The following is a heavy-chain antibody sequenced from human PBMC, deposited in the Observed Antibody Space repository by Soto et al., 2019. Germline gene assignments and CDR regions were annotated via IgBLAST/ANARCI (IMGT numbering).Heavy chain of an antibody. CDR3: ARVEYSSSSAAFDI. Sequence: VASVKVSCKASGYTFTGYYMHWVRQAPGQGLEWMGWINPNSGGTNYAQKFQGWVTMTRDTSISTAYMELSRLRSDDTAVYYCARVEYSSSSAAFDIWGQGTMVTVSS. CDR1: GYTFTGYY. V-gene: IGHV1-2*04. J-gene: IGHJ3*02. CDR2: INPNSGGT. D-gene: IGHD6-6*01.